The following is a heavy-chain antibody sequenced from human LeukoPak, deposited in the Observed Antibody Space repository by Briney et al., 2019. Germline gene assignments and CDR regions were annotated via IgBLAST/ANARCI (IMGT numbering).Heavy chain of an antibody. J-gene: IGHJ6*02. CDR3: ARGGDPDYYYYYGMDV. V-gene: IGHV4-31*03. Sequence: SETLSLTCTVSGLSISSGGYYWGWIRQHPGKGLEWIVYIYYSGSTYYTPSLKSRVTISVDTSKNQFSLKLSSVTAADTAVYYCARGGDPDYYYYYGMDVWGQGTTVTVSS. CDR2: IYYSGST. CDR1: GLSISSGGYY. D-gene: IGHD2-21*02.